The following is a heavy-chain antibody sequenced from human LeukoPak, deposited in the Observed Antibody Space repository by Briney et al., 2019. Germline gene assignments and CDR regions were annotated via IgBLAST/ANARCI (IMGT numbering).Heavy chain of an antibody. CDR1: GFTFSSYT. V-gene: IGHV3-23*01. Sequence: GGSLRLSCAASGFTFSSYTMSWVRQAPGKGLERVSAISGNGGSTYSADSVQGRFIISRDNSKNTLYLQMNSLRAEDTAVYYCAKQWRGTGDAFDIWGQGTMVIVS. CDR2: ISGNGGST. CDR3: AKQWRGTGDAFDI. J-gene: IGHJ3*02. D-gene: IGHD3/OR15-3a*01.